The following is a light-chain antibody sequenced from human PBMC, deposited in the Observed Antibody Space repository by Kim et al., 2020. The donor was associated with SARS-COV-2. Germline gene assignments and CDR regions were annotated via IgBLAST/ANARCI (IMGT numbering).Light chain of an antibody. J-gene: IGKJ3*01. CDR3: QQNYSSPFT. Sequence: DIVMTQPPDSLAVSLGERATINCKSSQSVLYSSNNKNYLAWYQQKPGQPPKLLIYWASTRESGVPDRFSGSGSGTDFTLTISSLQAEDVAVYYCQQNYSSPFTFGPGTKMDIK. CDR2: WAS. V-gene: IGKV4-1*01. CDR1: QSVLYSSNNKNY.